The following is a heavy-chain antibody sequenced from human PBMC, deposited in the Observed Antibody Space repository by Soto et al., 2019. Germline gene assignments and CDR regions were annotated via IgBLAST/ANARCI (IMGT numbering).Heavy chain of an antibody. CDR2: INAGNGNT. D-gene: IGHD6-13*01. Sequence: QVQLVQSGAEVKKPGASVKVSCKASGYTFTSYAMHWVRQAPGQRLEWMGWINAGNGNTKYSQKFQGRVTITRDTSASTAYMELSSLRSEDTAVYYCAAADGAETTITHYYYYGMDVWGQGTTVTVSS. CDR3: AAADGAETTITHYYYYGMDV. CDR1: GYTFTSYA. V-gene: IGHV1-3*01. J-gene: IGHJ6*02.